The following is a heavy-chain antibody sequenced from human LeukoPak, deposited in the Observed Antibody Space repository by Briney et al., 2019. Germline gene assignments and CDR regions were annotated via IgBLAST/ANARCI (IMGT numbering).Heavy chain of an antibody. Sequence: SETLSLTCTVSGGSISSSSNYWGWIRQPPGKGLEWIGNIYYSGSTYYNPSLKSRVTISVDTSKNQFSLKLSSVTAADTAVYYCARVGVVGIGFQSFDAFDIWGQGTMVTVSS. J-gene: IGHJ3*02. CDR3: ARVGVVGIGFQSFDAFDI. D-gene: IGHD1-26*01. V-gene: IGHV4-39*07. CDR1: GGSISSSSNY. CDR2: IYYSGST.